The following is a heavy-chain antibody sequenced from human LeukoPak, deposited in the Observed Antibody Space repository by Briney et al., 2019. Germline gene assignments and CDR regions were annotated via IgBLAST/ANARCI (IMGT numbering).Heavy chain of an antibody. CDR1: GYRFISHW. CDR2: IFPADSDT. V-gene: IGHV5-51*01. Sequence: GESLKISCETSGYRFISHWISWVRQMPGEGLEWMGIIFPADSDTKYSPSFQGQVTISADKSISTAYLQWSSLKASDTAMYYCTSSNGDVYSYWGQGTLVTVSS. D-gene: IGHD5-24*01. CDR3: TSSNGDVYSY. J-gene: IGHJ4*02.